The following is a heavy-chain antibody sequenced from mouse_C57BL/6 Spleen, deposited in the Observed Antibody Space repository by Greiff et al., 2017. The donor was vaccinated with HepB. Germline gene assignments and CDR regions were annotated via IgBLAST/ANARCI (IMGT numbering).Heavy chain of an antibody. J-gene: IGHJ2*01. D-gene: IGHD1-1*01. CDR1: GYTFTDYN. CDR3: ARRGNYGSSCFDY. V-gene: IGHV1-22*01. Sequence: VQLKESGPELVKPGASVKMSCKASGYTFTDYNMHWVKQSHGKSLEWIGYINPNNGGTSYNQKFKGKATLTVTKSSSTAYMERRSLTSEDSAVYDCARRGNYGSSCFDYWGQGTTLTVSS. CDR2: INPNNGGT.